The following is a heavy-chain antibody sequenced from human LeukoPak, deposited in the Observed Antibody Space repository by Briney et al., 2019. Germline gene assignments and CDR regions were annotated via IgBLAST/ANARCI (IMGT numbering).Heavy chain of an antibody. Sequence: GGSLRLSCAASGFTFSNYWMSWVRQAPGKGLECVANIKQDGSEKNYVDSVKCRFTTSRDNAKNSLYLQMNSLRAEDTAVYYCAKYARGPLDWGQGTLVTVSS. CDR2: IKQDGSEK. D-gene: IGHD6-6*01. CDR1: GFTFSNYW. CDR3: AKYARGPLD. J-gene: IGHJ4*02. V-gene: IGHV3-7*01.